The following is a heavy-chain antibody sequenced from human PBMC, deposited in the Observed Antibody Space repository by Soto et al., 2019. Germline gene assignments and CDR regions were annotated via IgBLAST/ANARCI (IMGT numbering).Heavy chain of an antibody. D-gene: IGHD3-9*01. V-gene: IGHV2-5*01. CDR3: ARTPPGYYDILTGYSDAFEI. J-gene: IGHJ3*02. CDR2: IYWNDDK. Sequence: QITLKQSGPPLVQPTQTLTLTCTFSGFSLSTSGVGVGWIRQPPGKALEWLALIYWNDDKRYSPSLKGRLTITKDTYKSQVVLTMTNMDPVDTATYYCARTPPGYYDILTGYSDAFEIWGQGTMVTVSS. CDR1: GFSLSTSGVG.